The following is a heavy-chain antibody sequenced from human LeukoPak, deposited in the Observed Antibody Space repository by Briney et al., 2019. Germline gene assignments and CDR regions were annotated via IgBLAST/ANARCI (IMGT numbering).Heavy chain of an antibody. J-gene: IGHJ6*03. Sequence: PSQTLSLTCTVSGGSISSGSYCWSWIRQPAGKGLEWIGRIYTSGSTNYNPSLKSRVTISVDTSKNQFSLKLSSVTAADTAVYYCARVPAVTGYYYMDVWGKGTTVTISS. CDR1: GGSISSGSYC. V-gene: IGHV4-61*02. CDR2: IYTSGST. D-gene: IGHD2-2*01. CDR3: ARVPAVTGYYYMDV.